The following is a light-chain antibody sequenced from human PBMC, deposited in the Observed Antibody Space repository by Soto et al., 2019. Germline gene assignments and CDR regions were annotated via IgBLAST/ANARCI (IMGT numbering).Light chain of an antibody. Sequence: ETVLTQSPGTLSLSPGERATLSCRASQSVSSSYLAWYQQKPGQAPRLLIYAASSRATGIPDRFSGSGSGTDFTITISRLEPEDFAVYYCQQYGRSPPSWTFGQGTKVEIK. CDR2: AAS. CDR3: QQYGRSPPSWT. J-gene: IGKJ1*01. CDR1: QSVSSSY. V-gene: IGKV3-20*01.